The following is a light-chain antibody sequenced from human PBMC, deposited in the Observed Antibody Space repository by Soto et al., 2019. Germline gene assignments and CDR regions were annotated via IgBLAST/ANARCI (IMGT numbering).Light chain of an antibody. CDR2: DVN. J-gene: IGLJ3*02. V-gene: IGLV2-14*01. Sequence: QSALTQPASVSGSPGQSITISCTGTSSDVGGYKYVSWYQQHPGKVPKLIIYDVNNRSSGVSNRFSGSKSGNTASLTISGLQADDEADYYCSSYTSSSTWLFGGGTKVTVL. CDR3: SSYTSSSTWL. CDR1: SSDVGGYKY.